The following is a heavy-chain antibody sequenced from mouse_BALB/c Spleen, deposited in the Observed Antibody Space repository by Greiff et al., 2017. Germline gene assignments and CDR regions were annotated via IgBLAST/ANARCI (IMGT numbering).Heavy chain of an antibody. V-gene: IGHV1-77*01. CDR2: IYPGSGNT. CDR1: GYTFTDYY. D-gene: IGHD1-1*01. CDR3: ARRGYGSSHWYFDV. Sequence: VQLQQSGAELARPGASVKLSCKASGYTFTDYYINWVKQRTGQGLEWIGEIYPGSGNTYYNEKFKGKATLTADKSSSTAYMQLSSLTSEDSAVYFCARRGYGSSHWYFDVWGAGTTVTVSS. J-gene: IGHJ1*01.